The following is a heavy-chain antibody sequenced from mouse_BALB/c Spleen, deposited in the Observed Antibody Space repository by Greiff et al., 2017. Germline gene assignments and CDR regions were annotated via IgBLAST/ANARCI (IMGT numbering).Heavy chain of an antibody. CDR3: ARQNPWFAY. V-gene: IGHV5-12-1*01. Sequence: EVHLVESGGGLVKPGGSLKLSCAASGFAFSSYDMSWVRQTPEKRLEWVAYISSGGGSTYYPDTVKGRFTISRDNAKNTLYLQMSSLKSEDTAMYYCARQNPWFAYWGQGTLVTVSA. CDR2: ISSGGGST. CDR1: GFAFSSYD. J-gene: IGHJ3*01.